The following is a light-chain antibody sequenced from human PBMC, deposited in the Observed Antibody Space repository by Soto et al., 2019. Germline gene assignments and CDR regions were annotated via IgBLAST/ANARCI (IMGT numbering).Light chain of an antibody. CDR3: QQLNGYPLT. V-gene: IGKV1-9*01. CDR1: QGIYSY. CDR2: TAS. Sequence: DIQLTQSPSFLSASVGDRVTITCRASQGIYSYLAWYQQEPGKAPKLLISTASTLQSGVPSRFSGSGSGTEFALTISSLHPEDFATYYCQQLNGYPLTFGPGTKVAIK. J-gene: IGKJ3*01.